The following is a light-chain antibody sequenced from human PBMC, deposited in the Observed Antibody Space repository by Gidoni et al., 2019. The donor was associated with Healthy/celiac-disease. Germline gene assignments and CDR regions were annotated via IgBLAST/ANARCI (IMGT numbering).Light chain of an antibody. J-gene: IGLJ2*01. CDR1: KLGDKY. Sequence: SYELTHPPSVSVSPGQQASITCSGDKLGDKYACWYQQKPGQSPVLVIYQDSKRPSGIPERFSGSNSGNTATLTISGTQAMDEADYYCQAWDSSTGVFGGGTKLTVL. CDR3: QAWDSSTGV. CDR2: QDS. V-gene: IGLV3-1*01.